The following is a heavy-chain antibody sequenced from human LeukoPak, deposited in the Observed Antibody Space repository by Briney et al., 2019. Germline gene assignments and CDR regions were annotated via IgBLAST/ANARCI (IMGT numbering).Heavy chain of an antibody. CDR3: AKQRGDYGGILFDY. D-gene: IGHD4-23*01. CDR1: GFTFSSYA. V-gene: IGHV3-23*01. Sequence: PGGSLRLSCAASGFTFSSYAMSWVRQAPGKGLEWVSAISGSGGSTYYADSVKGRFTISRDNSKNTLYLRMNSLRAEDTAVYYCAKQRGDYGGILFDYWGQGTLVTVSS. J-gene: IGHJ4*02. CDR2: ISGSGGST.